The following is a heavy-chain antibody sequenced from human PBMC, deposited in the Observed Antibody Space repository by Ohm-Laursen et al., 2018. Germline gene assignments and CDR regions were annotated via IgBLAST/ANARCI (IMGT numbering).Heavy chain of an antibody. D-gene: IGHD4-17*01. J-gene: IGHJ4*02. CDR2: IWYDGSNK. CDR1: GFTFSSYG. CDR3: ARAGVTVTDFDY. V-gene: IGHV3-33*08. Sequence: SLRLSCAASGFTFSSYGMHWVRQAPGKGLEWVAVIWYDGSNKYYADSVKGRFTISRDNSKNTLYLQMNSLRAEDTAVYYCARAGVTVTDFDYWGQGTLVTVSS.